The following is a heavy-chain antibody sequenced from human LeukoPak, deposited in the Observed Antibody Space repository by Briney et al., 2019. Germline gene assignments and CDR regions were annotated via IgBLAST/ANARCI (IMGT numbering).Heavy chain of an antibody. V-gene: IGHV4-34*01. CDR1: GGSFNDNY. Sequence: PSETLSLTCALSGGSFNDNYWSWIRQPPGKGLEWIGEINHSGSTNYNPSLKSRVTISVDTSKNQFSLKLSSVTAADTAVYYCARGSCSGGSCYDYWGQGTLVTVSS. D-gene: IGHD2-15*01. CDR3: ARGSCSGGSCYDY. CDR2: INHSGST. J-gene: IGHJ4*02.